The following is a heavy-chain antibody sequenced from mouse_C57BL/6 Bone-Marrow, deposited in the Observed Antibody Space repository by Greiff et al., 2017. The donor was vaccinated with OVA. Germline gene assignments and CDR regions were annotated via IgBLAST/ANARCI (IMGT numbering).Heavy chain of an antibody. D-gene: IGHD1-1*01. CDR1: GYTFTSYD. J-gene: IGHJ1*03. Sequence: QVQLQQPGPELVKPGASVKLSCKASGYTFTSYDINWVKQRPGQGLEWIGWIYPRDGSTKYNEKFKGKATLTVDTSSSTAYMELHSLTSEDSAVYYCASGVYYGGSPRYWYFDVWGTWTTVTVSS. CDR3: ASGVYYGGSPRYWYFDV. V-gene: IGHV1-85*01. CDR2: IYPRDGST.